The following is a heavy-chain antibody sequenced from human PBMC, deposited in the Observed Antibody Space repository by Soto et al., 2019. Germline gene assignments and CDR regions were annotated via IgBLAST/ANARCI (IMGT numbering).Heavy chain of an antibody. J-gene: IGHJ3*02. D-gene: IGHD7-27*01. CDR1: GGSISSGGYY. CDR2: IYYSGST. Sequence: LSLTCIVSGGSISSGGYYWSWIRQHPGKGLEWIGYIYYSGSTYYNPSLKSRVTISVDTSKNQFSLKLSSVTAADTAVYYCASPRTWGSAFDIWGQGTMVTVSS. CDR3: ASPRTWGSAFDI. V-gene: IGHV4-31*03.